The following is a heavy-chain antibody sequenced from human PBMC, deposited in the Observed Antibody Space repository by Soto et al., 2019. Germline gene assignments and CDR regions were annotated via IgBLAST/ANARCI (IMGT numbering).Heavy chain of an antibody. CDR1: CGSVSSGSYY. CDR3: ARVSWIQLWDYFDY. V-gene: IGHV4-61*01. Sequence: PSETLSLTCTVSCGSVSSGSYYWSWIRQPPGKGLEWIGYIYYSGSTNYNPSLKSRVTISVDTSKNQFSLKLSSVTAADTAVYYCARVSWIQLWDYFDYWGQGTLVTVSS. CDR2: IYYSGST. J-gene: IGHJ4*02. D-gene: IGHD5-18*01.